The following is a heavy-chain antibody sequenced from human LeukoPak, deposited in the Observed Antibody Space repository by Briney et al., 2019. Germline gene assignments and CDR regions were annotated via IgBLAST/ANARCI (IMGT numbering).Heavy chain of an antibody. Sequence: GGSLRLSCAASGFTFDDYGMSWVRQAPGKGLEWVSAISGGGGTTYYADSVKGRFTISRDNAKNSLYLQMNSLRTEDTAVYYCVRDGSSWGNFDYWGQGTLVSVSS. CDR2: ISGGGGTT. CDR3: VRDGSSWGNFDY. V-gene: IGHV3-23*01. D-gene: IGHD7-27*01. CDR1: GFTFDDYG. J-gene: IGHJ4*02.